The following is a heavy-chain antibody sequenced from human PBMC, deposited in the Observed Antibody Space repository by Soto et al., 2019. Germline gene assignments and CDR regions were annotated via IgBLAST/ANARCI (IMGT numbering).Heavy chain of an antibody. J-gene: IGHJ6*02. D-gene: IGHD5-18*01. CDR1: GYTFTGYY. Sequence: QVQLVQSGAEVKKPGASVKVSCKASGYTFTGYYMHWVRQAPGQGLEWMGWINPNSGVTNYAQKFQGWVTMTRDTSISTAYMELSRLRSDDTAVYYCARDSAAKANYYYGMDVWGQGTTVTVSS. CDR2: INPNSGVT. V-gene: IGHV1-2*04. CDR3: ARDSAAKANYYYGMDV.